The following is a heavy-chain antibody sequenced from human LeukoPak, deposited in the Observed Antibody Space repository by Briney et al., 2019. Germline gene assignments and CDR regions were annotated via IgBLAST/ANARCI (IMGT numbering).Heavy chain of an antibody. J-gene: IGHJ5*02. D-gene: IGHD3-16*01. Sequence: GAPVKVSCKASGYTFTGYYMHWVRQAPGQGLEWMGWINPNSGGTNYAQKFQGRVTMTRDTSISTAYMELSRLRSDDTAVYYCARGGSRYGGNNWFDPWGQGTLVTVSS. V-gene: IGHV1-2*02. CDR1: GYTFTGYY. CDR3: ARGGSRYGGNNWFDP. CDR2: INPNSGGT.